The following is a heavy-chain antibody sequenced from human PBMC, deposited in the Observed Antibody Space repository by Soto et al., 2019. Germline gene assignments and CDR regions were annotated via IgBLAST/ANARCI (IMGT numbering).Heavy chain of an antibody. J-gene: IGHJ4*02. V-gene: IGHV3-74*01. Sequence: EVQLVESGGDLVQRGGSLRLSCAASGFPFSSYWMHWVRHTPGKGLDWVARISGDGVTTYYADSVTGRFTVSRYNAKNTLSLQIRGLRAEDTAVYYCAREYYGLLTGYYTDYWGQGTLVSVSS. D-gene: IGHD3-9*01. CDR3: AREYYGLLTGYYTDY. CDR1: GFPFSSYW. CDR2: ISGDGVTT.